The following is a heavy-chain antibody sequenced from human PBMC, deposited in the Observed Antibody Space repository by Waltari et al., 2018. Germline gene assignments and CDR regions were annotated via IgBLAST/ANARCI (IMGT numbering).Heavy chain of an antibody. CDR1: GFTFSSYA. J-gene: IGHJ4*02. Sequence: EVQLLESGGGLVQPGGSLRLSCAASGFTFSSYAMSWVRRAPGKGLAWVSAISGSGGSTYYADSVKGRFTISRDNSKNTLYLQMNSLRAEDTAVYYCAKDEHLEVASYYFDYWGQGTLVTVSS. CDR3: AKDEHLEVASYYFDY. V-gene: IGHV3-23*01. CDR2: ISGSGGST.